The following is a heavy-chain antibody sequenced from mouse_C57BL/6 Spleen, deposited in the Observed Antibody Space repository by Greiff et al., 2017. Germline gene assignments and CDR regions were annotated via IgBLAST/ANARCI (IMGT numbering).Heavy chain of an antibody. Sequence: QVQLQQPGAELVRPGSSVKLSCKASGYTFTSYWMHWVKQRPIQGLEWIGNIDPSDSETHYNQKFKDKATLTVDKSSSTAYMQLSSLTSEDSAVYDCAREEDGYSFAYWGQGTLVTVSA. CDR1: GYTFTSYW. V-gene: IGHV1-52*01. CDR2: IDPSDSET. CDR3: AREEDGYSFAY. J-gene: IGHJ3*01. D-gene: IGHD2-3*01.